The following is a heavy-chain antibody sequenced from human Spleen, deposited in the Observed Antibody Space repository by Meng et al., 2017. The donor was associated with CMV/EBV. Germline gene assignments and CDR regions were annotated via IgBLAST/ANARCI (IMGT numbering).Heavy chain of an antibody. CDR1: GDSISSYY. CDR3: ARDMETGGRYLLFGMDV. Sequence: GSLRLSCTVSGDSISSYYWTWIRQPPGKGPEWIGFVYYNGDTNYNPSLKSRVTIFLDTSKYQFSLKLRSVTAADTAVYYCARDMETGGRYLLFGMDVWGQGTTVTVYS. J-gene: IGHJ6*02. CDR2: VYYNGDT. D-gene: IGHD2-8*02. V-gene: IGHV4-59*01.